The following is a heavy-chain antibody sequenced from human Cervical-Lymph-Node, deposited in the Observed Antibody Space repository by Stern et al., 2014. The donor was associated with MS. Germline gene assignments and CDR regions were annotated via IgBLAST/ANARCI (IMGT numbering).Heavy chain of an antibody. CDR3: ARQPDYSDFLDF. J-gene: IGHJ4*02. D-gene: IGHD4-11*01. CDR2: INGGPGPT. CDR1: GYNFINHA. V-gene: IGHV1-3*01. Sequence: QVQLVQSGAEVKKPGASMKISCKTSGYNFINHAIHWVRQAPGQRLEWMGWINGGPGPTKYSQKFQGRVSFTRDKAASAAYMDLSSLSPDDTAVYYCARQPDYSDFLDFWGQGTLVTVSS.